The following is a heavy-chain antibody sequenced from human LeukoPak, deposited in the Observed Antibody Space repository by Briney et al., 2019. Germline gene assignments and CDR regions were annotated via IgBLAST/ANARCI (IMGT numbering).Heavy chain of an antibody. V-gene: IGHV3-21*01. CDR1: GFTFSSYS. Sequence: GGSLRLSCAASGFTFSSYSMNWVRQAPGKGLEWVSSISSSSSYIYYADSVKGRFTISRDNAKNSLYLQMNSLRAEDTAVYYCARDSIAAAGSFDYWGQGTLVTVSS. D-gene: IGHD6-13*01. J-gene: IGHJ4*02. CDR2: ISSSSSYI. CDR3: ARDSIAAAGSFDY.